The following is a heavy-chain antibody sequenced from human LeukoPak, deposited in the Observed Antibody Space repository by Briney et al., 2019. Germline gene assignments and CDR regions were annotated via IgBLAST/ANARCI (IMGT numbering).Heavy chain of an antibody. V-gene: IGHV4-59*01. D-gene: IGHD6-13*01. CDR3: AERVFIAAAQKGF. Sequence: SETLSLTCTVSGGSISSYYWSWIRQPPGKGLEWIGYIYYSGTTNYNPSLKSRVTISVDTSKNQFSLKPSSVTAADTAVYYCAERVFIAAAQKGFWGQGTLVHVFS. CDR1: GGSISSYY. J-gene: IGHJ1*01. CDR2: IYYSGTT.